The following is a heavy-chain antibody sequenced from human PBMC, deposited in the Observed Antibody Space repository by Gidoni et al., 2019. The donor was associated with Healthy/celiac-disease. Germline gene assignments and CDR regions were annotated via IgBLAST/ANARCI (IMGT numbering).Heavy chain of an antibody. J-gene: IGHJ4*02. D-gene: IGHD2-21*01. Sequence: EVPLLESGGGLVQTGGSLRLSCAASGVTVSSYAMSWVRQAPGKGLEWVSAISGSGGSTYYADSVKGRFTISRDNSKNTLYLQMNSLRAEDTAVYYCAKDQDPYCGGDCYSDYWGQGTLVTVSS. CDR2: ISGSGGST. CDR3: AKDQDPYCGGDCYSDY. V-gene: IGHV3-23*01. CDR1: GVTVSSYA.